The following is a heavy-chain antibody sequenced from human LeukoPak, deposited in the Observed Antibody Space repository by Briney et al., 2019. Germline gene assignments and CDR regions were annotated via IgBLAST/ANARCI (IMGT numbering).Heavy chain of an antibody. CDR3: TKDGAATAPPEVMAV. J-gene: IGHJ6*02. V-gene: IGHV3-7*01. D-gene: IGHD6-13*01. Sequence: GGSLRLSCAASKFNISYNYMSWVRQAPGKGLEWLANINHEGSEKNYVDSVKGRFTISRDNTKSSVFLQMSSLRAEDTALYYCTKDGAATAPPEVMAVWGQGTTVTVSS. CDR2: INHEGSEK. CDR1: KFNISYNY.